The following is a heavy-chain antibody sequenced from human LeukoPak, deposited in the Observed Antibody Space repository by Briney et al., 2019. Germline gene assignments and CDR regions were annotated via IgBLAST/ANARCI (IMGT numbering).Heavy chain of an antibody. CDR3: ATDFYDST. CDR2: IRSNSDGGTI. V-gene: IGHV3-15*07. Sequence: GGSLRLSCATSGFTFSNAWMNWVRQAPGKGLEWVGRIRSNSDGGTIDYAAPVKGRFTLSRDDSKTTLYLQMNSLQTEDTAVYYCATDFYDSTWGQGTLVTVSP. J-gene: IGHJ5*02. D-gene: IGHD3-22*01. CDR1: GFTFSNAW.